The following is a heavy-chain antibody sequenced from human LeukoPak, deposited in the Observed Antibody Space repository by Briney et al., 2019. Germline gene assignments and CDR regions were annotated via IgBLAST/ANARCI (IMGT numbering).Heavy chain of an antibody. Sequence: GASVKVSCRASGGNFINYGFSWVRQAPGQGLEWMGGIIPDVGTASYAQKFQGRDTISADESTNTVYMELSTLRSEDTAVYYCARGHCTSARCRWRDVFDIWGQGTMVTVSS. CDR3: ARGHCTSARCRWRDVFDI. V-gene: IGHV1-69*13. D-gene: IGHD2-8*01. J-gene: IGHJ3*02. CDR1: GGNFINYG. CDR2: IIPDVGTA.